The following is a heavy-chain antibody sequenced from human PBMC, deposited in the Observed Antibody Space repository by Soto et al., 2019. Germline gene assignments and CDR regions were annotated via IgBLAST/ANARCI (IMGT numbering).Heavy chain of an antibody. J-gene: IGHJ3*02. CDR3: AKCIQVNWKYDAFHI. V-gene: IGHV3-23*01. D-gene: IGHD1-7*01. CDR2: IIASGGTT. Sequence: QPGGSLRLSCAASGFTFSSYAMSWVRQAPGKGLEWVSHIIASGGTTYYADSVKGRFTISRDSSRNTLYLQMNSLRAEDTALYYCAKCIQVNWKYDAFHIWGQGTMVTVSS. CDR1: GFTFSSYA.